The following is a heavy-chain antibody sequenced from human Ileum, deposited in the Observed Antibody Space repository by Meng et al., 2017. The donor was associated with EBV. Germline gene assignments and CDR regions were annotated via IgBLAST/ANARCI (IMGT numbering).Heavy chain of an antibody. CDR1: GHSVRGGDFP. Sequence: QVALREPGPGCRKPPATLSVSCCASGHSVRGGDFPGSWIRQTPGKGLEWLGKIECGRLDYNPSFKSRVTISKDTSKNLFSRKLNSVPVADAAVYFCASVFVGRGGVGYWGQGTLVTVSS. CDR2: IECGRL. J-gene: IGHJ4*02. V-gene: IGHV4-61*08. CDR3: ASVFVGRGGVGY. D-gene: IGHD3-3*01.